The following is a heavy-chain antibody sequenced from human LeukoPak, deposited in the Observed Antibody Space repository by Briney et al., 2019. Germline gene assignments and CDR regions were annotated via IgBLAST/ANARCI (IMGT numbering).Heavy chain of an antibody. D-gene: IGHD3-3*01. J-gene: IGHJ5*02. Sequence: PGGSLRLSCAASGFTFSSYWMSWVRQAPGKGLEWVANIKQDGSEKHYVDSVKGRFTISRDNAKNSLYLQMNSLRAEDTAMYYCAREGPYYDFWSGYYRGNWFDPWGQGTLVTVSS. CDR3: AREGPYYDFWSGYYRGNWFDP. CDR2: IKQDGSEK. V-gene: IGHV3-7*03. CDR1: GFTFSSYW.